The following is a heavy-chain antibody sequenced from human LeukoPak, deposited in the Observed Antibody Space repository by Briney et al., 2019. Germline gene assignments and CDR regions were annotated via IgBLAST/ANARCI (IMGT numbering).Heavy chain of an antibody. D-gene: IGHD3-10*01. Sequence: PGGSLRLSCAASGFTFSSYSMNWVRQAPGKGLEWVAFISSSSNYIYYADSVKGRFTISRDNAKNSLYLQMNSLRAEDTAVYYCARGGSGSYPGRYYFDYWGQGTLVTVSS. J-gene: IGHJ4*02. CDR2: ISSSSNYI. CDR1: GFTFSSYS. V-gene: IGHV3-21*04. CDR3: ARGGSGSYPGRYYFDY.